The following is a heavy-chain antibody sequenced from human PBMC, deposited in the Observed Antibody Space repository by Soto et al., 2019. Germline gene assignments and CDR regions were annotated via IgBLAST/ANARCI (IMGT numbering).Heavy chain of an antibody. Sequence: PSETLSLTCTVSGDSLSTFYWSWIRLPPGKGLEWIGYIYYSGATVYNPSLESRVTMSMDTSRNRFSLKLTSVTPADTAVYYCARGASSGFYNFWGQGNLVSVSS. V-gene: IGHV4-59*01. CDR2: IYYSGAT. CDR1: GDSLSTFY. CDR3: ARGASSGFYNF. J-gene: IGHJ4*02. D-gene: IGHD3-3*01.